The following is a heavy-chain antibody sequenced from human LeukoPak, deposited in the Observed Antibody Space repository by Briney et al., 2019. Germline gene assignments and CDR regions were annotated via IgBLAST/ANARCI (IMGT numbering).Heavy chain of an antibody. CDR2: ISAYNGNT. J-gene: IGHJ3*02. Sequence: ASVKVSCKASGYTFTSYGISWVRQAPGQGLEWMGWISAYNGNTNYAQKLQGRVTMTTDTSTSTAYMELRSLRSDDTAVYYCARDRSGGSYPQYAFDIWGQGTMVTVSS. V-gene: IGHV1-18*01. D-gene: IGHD1-26*01. CDR1: GYTFTSYG. CDR3: ARDRSGGSYPQYAFDI.